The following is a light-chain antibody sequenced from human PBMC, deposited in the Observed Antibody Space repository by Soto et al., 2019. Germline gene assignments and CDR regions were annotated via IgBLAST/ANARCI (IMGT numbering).Light chain of an antibody. Sequence: DIQMTQSPSSLSASVGDRVTITCRASQSISNYLNWYEQKPGKAPKLLIYAASSLQSGVPSRFRGSGSGTDFTLTISSLQPEDFATYYCQQSYSILWTFGQGTKVEIK. V-gene: IGKV1-39*01. CDR1: QSISNY. CDR3: QQSYSILWT. CDR2: AAS. J-gene: IGKJ1*01.